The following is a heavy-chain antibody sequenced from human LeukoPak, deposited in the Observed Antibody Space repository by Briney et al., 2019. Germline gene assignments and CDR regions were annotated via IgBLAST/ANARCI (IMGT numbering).Heavy chain of an antibody. V-gene: IGHV4-4*07. J-gene: IGHJ3*02. CDR3: ARRITVFGVDATYAFDI. Sequence: PSETLSLNCTVSGGSISSYYWSWIRQPAGKGLEWIGRIYTSGSTNYNPSLKSRVTMSVDTSKNQFSLKLSSVTAADTAVYYCARRITVFGVDATYAFDIWGQGTMVTVSS. CDR2: IYTSGST. D-gene: IGHD3-3*01. CDR1: GGSISSYY.